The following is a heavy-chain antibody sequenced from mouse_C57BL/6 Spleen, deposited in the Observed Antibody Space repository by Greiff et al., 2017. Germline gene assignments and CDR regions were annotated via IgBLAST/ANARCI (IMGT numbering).Heavy chain of an antibody. CDR3: TRDPGDEDYFDY. CDR1: GFTFSSYA. D-gene: IGHD3-1*01. V-gene: IGHV5-9-1*02. Sequence: EVKLMESGEGLVKPGGSLKLSCAASGFTFSSYAMSWVRQTPEKRLEWVAYISSGGDYIYYADTVKGRFTISRDNARNTLYLQMSSLKSEDTAMYYCTRDPGDEDYFDYWGQGTTLTVSS. J-gene: IGHJ2*01. CDR2: ISSGGDYI.